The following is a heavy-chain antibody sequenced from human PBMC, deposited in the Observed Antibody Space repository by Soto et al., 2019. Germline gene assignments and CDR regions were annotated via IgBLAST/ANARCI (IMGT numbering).Heavy chain of an antibody. D-gene: IGHD6-13*01. V-gene: IGHV4-31*03. J-gene: IGHJ4*02. Sequence: QVQLQESGPGLVKPSQTLSLTCTVSGGSISSGGYYWSWIRQHPGKGLEWIGYIYYSGSTYYNPSLKRRVTISVDTSKNLFSLKLSSVTAADTAVYYWARSFGVAAAGPCDYCGQGTLVTVSS. CDR2: IYYSGST. CDR1: GGSISSGGYY. CDR3: ARSFGVAAAGPCDY.